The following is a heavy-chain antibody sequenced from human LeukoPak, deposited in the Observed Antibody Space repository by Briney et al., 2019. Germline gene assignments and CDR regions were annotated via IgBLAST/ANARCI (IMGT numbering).Heavy chain of an antibody. CDR1: GFTFSSYW. CDR2: VKQDGSEN. CDR3: ARYKVLFGRGPPNNWFDP. V-gene: IGHV3-7*01. D-gene: IGHD2-21*01. Sequence: GGTLRLSCAASGFTFSSYWMSWVRQPPGKGLEWVANVKQDGSENYSVDSVKGRFIISRDNAKNSLYLQMNSLRAEETAVYYCARYKVLFGRGPPNNWFDPWGQGTLVTVSS. J-gene: IGHJ5*02.